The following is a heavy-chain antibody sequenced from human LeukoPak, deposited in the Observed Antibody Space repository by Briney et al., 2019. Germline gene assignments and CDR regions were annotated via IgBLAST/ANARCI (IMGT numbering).Heavy chain of an antibody. J-gene: IGHJ5*02. V-gene: IGHV3-66*02. D-gene: IGHD2-2*01. CDR3: ARDFGRGYCSSTSCYGWFDP. CDR2: IFSGDNT. Sequence: PGGSLRLSCAASGFTVSSKYMSWVRQAPGKGLEWVSVIFSGDNTYYADSVMGRFTISRDNSKNTLYLQMNSLRAEDTAVYYCARDFGRGYCSSTSCYGWFDPWGQGTLVTVSS. CDR1: GFTVSSKY.